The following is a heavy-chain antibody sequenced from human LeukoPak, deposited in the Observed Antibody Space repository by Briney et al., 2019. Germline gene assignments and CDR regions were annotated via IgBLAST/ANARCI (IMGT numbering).Heavy chain of an antibody. J-gene: IGHJ4*02. CDR3: GRRRWGSSNVDY. CDR1: GGSISSSDYY. Sequence: SETLSLTCTVSGGSISSSDYYWGWIRQPPGKGLEWIGCIYYSGSTYYNPSLQSRLTISIDTSNNQFSLKVTSVTAPDTAVYYCGRRRWGSSNVDYWGQGTLVTVSS. V-gene: IGHV4-39*01. CDR2: IYYSGST. D-gene: IGHD7-27*01.